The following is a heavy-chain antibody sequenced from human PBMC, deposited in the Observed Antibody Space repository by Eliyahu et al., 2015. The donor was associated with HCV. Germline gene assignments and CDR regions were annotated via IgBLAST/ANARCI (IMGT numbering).Heavy chain of an antibody. V-gene: IGHV1-18*01. CDR2: INPNNGNS. D-gene: IGHD1-14*01. J-gene: IGHJ4*02. CDR3: ARVGVPHDRGHDY. CDR1: GYTLTTYA. Sequence: QVQLVQSGAEVKKPGASVRVSCKASGYTLTTYALSWVRQAPGQGLEWVAWINPNNGNSNSAESLQGRVTVTTDTSTSTAYMELRSLSSADTAVYYCARVGVPHDRGHDYWGQGTLVTVSS.